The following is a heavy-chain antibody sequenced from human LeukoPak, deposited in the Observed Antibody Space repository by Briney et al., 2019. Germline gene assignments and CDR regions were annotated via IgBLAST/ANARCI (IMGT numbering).Heavy chain of an antibody. Sequence: AASVKVSCKASGGTFSSYAISWVRQAPGQGLEWMGGIIPILGTANYAQKFQGRVTITADESTSTAYMELSSLRSEDTAVYYCARDFRSNMKSDSSGYEYWGQGTLVTVSS. J-gene: IGHJ4*02. CDR3: ARDFRSNMKSDSSGYEY. CDR2: IIPILGTA. D-gene: IGHD3-22*01. CDR1: GGTFSSYA. V-gene: IGHV1-69*13.